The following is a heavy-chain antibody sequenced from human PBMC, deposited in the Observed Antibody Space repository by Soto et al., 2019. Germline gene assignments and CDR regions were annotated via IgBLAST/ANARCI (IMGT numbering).Heavy chain of an antibody. D-gene: IGHD1-1*01. Sequence: GGSLRLSCAASGFTFSSYAMHWVRQAPGKGLEWVAVISYDGSNKYYADSVKGRFTISRDNSKNTLYLQMNSLRAEDTALYYCARGNAVSDATTLDSWGQGTLVTVSS. J-gene: IGHJ4*02. CDR3: ARGNAVSDATTLDS. CDR1: GFTFSSYA. V-gene: IGHV3-30-3*01. CDR2: ISYDGSNK.